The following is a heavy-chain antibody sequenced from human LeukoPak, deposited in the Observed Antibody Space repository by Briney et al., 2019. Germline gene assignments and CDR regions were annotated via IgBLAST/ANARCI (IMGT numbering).Heavy chain of an antibody. Sequence: AGGSLRLSCAASGFTFSSYGMSWVRQAPGKGLEWVSFISSSSSYIYYADSVKGRFTISRDNAKNSLYLQMNSLRAEDTAVYYCARDLRSSGYYAFDYWGQGTLVTVSS. CDR1: GFTFSSYG. V-gene: IGHV3-21*01. CDR3: ARDLRSSGYYAFDY. CDR2: ISSSSSYI. J-gene: IGHJ4*02. D-gene: IGHD3-22*01.